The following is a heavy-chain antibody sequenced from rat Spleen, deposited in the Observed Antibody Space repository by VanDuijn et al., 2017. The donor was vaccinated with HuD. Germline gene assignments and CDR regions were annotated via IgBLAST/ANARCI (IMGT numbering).Heavy chain of an antibody. CDR3: TRQTTEGIG. Sequence: QVQLKESGPGLVQPSQTLPLTCTVSGFSLTSYNVHWVRQPPGKGLEWLGRMRYNGDTSYNSALKSRLSISRDTSKNQVFLKMNSLQTDDTGTYYCTRQTTEGIGWGQGIMVTVSS. V-gene: IGHV2-63*01. CDR1: GFSLTSYN. J-gene: IGHJ2*01. CDR2: MRYNGDT. D-gene: IGHD1-11*01.